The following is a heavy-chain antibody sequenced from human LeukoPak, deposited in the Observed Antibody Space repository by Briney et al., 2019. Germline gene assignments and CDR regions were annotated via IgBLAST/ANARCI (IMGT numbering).Heavy chain of an antibody. V-gene: IGHV4-59*01. CDR3: ARFDYYDSSGYSHGSLDY. Sequence: SETLSLTCTVFGGSISGYSWTWIRQPPGKGLEWIGYIYYSGSTNYNPSLKSRVTISVDTSKNQFSLKLSSVTAADTAVYYCARFDYYDSSGYSHGSLDYWGQGTLVTVSS. J-gene: IGHJ4*02. CDR2: IYYSGST. CDR1: GGSISGYS. D-gene: IGHD3-22*01.